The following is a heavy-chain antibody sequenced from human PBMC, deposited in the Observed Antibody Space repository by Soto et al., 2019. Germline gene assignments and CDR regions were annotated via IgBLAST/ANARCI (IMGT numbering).Heavy chain of an antibody. V-gene: IGHV1-46*01. CDR3: ARHPGVTYFFDH. Sequence: QVQLVQSGAEVKKPGASVKVSCKASGDTFTSHYMHWVRQAPGQGLEWMGIINPSVGSTSYAQKFQGRVTMTRDTSTSTVYMELSSLRSEDTAIYYCARHPGVTYFFDHWGQGTLVTVSS. J-gene: IGHJ4*02. CDR1: GDTFTSHY. D-gene: IGHD2-21*02. CDR2: INPSVGST.